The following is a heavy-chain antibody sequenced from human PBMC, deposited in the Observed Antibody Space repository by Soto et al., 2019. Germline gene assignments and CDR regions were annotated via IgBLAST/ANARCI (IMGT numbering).Heavy chain of an antibody. D-gene: IGHD3-22*01. V-gene: IGHV3-48*01. J-gene: IGHJ3*01. CDR3: ARDQLYYNDISGRPLNAFDV. Sequence: WGSLRLSCAASGFTFRNYGMNWVRQAPGKGLEWVSYIGIGSSTTYYADSVKGRFTISRDNAKNSLYLQVNSLRAEDTAVYYCARDQLYYNDISGRPLNAFDVWGQGTMVTGSS. CDR2: IGIGSSTT. CDR1: GFTFRNYG.